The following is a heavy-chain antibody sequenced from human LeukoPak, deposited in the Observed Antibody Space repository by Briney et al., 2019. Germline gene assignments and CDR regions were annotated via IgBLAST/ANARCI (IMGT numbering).Heavy chain of an antibody. CDR2: INAGNGNT. J-gene: IGHJ3*02. V-gene: IGHV1-3*01. D-gene: IGHD6-19*01. CDR3: ARKVEAGLEAFDI. Sequence: ASVTVSCKASGYTFTSYAMHWVRQAPGQRLEWMGWINAGNGNTKYSQNFQGRVTFISNTSATTAFMELSSLRSEDAAVYYCARKVEAGLEAFDIWGQGTMVTVSS. CDR1: GYTFTSYA.